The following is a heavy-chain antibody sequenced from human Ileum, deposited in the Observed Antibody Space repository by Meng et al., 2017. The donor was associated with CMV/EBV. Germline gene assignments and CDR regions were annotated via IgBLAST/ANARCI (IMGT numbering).Heavy chain of an antibody. J-gene: IGHJ4*02. CDR2: INPDNGGT. V-gene: IGHV1-2*02. CDR1: GYNFIGYY. CDR3: AKYRYGLGFDY. Sequence: QVLLVRVGAEVKKPGDSVRVSCKASGYNFIGYYMQWVRQAPGQGLEWMGWINPDNGGTNYAQKFQGRVTMTRDTSITTAYMELSRLRSDDTAIYYCAKYRYGLGFDYWGQGTLVTVSS. D-gene: IGHD5-18*01.